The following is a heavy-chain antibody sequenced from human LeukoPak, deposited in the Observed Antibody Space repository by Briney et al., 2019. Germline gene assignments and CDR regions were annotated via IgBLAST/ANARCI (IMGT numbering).Heavy chain of an antibody. J-gene: IGHJ4*02. Sequence: ASVKDSCKASGGTFSSYAISWVRQAPGQGLEWMGGIIPIFGTANYAQKFQGRVTITADESTSTAYMELSSLRSEDTAVYYCASLSAYYYGSGSYPLDYWGQGTLVTVSS. V-gene: IGHV1-69*13. CDR2: IIPIFGTA. CDR3: ASLSAYYYGSGSYPLDY. CDR1: GGTFSSYA. D-gene: IGHD3-10*01.